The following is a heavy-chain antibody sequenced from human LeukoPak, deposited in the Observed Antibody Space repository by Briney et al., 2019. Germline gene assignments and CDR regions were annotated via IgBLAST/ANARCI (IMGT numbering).Heavy chain of an antibody. CDR1: GFTFSSYT. V-gene: IGHV3-23*01. J-gene: IGHJ4*02. CDR2: ITTSDGNT. Sequence: GGSLRLTCAASGFTFSSYTMSWVRQAPGKGLEWVSTITTSDGNTYYADSVKGRFTVSRDNSKNTLFLQMNSLRAEDTAVYYCAKDGGLWVSAHWGDSWGRGTLVTVSS. CDR3: AKDGGLWVSAHWGDS. D-gene: IGHD7-27*01.